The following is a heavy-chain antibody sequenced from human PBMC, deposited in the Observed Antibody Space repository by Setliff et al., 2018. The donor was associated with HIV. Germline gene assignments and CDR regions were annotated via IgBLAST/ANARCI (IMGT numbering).Heavy chain of an antibody. CDR2: IHSGGTT. D-gene: IGHD3-22*01. V-gene: IGHV4-4*07. CDR3: ARFDDNGYWVDL. CDR1: GASINSYF. Sequence: SETLSLTCSVSGASINSYFWSWIRQPAGKGLEWIGRIHSGGTTNSNPSLKSRVTLPVDTSKNQFSLRLSSVTAADTAVYYCARFDDNGYWVDLWGQGTLVTVSS. J-gene: IGHJ4*02.